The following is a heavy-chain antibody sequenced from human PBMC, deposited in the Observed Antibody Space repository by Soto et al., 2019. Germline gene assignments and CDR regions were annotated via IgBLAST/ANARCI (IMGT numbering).Heavy chain of an antibody. CDR1: GFTFSSYG. D-gene: IGHD1-26*01. Sequence: LRLSCAASGFTFSSYGMHWVRQAPGKGLEWVAVISYDGSNKYYADSVKGRFTISRDNSKNTLYLQMNSLRAEDTAVYYCAKHNIVGAADYWGQGTLVT. J-gene: IGHJ4*02. CDR3: AKHNIVGAADY. V-gene: IGHV3-30*18. CDR2: ISYDGSNK.